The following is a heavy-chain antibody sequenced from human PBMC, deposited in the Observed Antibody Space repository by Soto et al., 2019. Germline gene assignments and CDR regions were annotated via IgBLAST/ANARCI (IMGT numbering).Heavy chain of an antibody. CDR1: GFTFSSYA. D-gene: IGHD6-6*01. CDR2: ISGSGGST. J-gene: IGHJ4*02. Sequence: GGSLRLSCAASGFTFSSYAMGWVRQAPGKGLEWVSAISGSGGSTYYADSVKGRFTISRDNSKNTLYLQMNSLRAEDTAVYYCAKDRSIAARPRPIDYWGQGTLVTVSS. CDR3: AKDRSIAARPRPIDY. V-gene: IGHV3-23*01.